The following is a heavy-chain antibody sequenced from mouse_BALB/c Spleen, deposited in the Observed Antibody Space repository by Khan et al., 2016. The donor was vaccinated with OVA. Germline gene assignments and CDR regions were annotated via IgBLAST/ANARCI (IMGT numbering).Heavy chain of an antibody. V-gene: IGHV2-6-5*01. Sequence: QVQLKESGPGLVAPSQSLSITCTVSGFSLTDYGVSWIRQPPGKGLEWLGVIWGGGSTYYNSALKSRLSISKDNSKSQVLLKMSSLQTDDTAMYYCASGVESYYYPLDYWGQGTPVTVSS. J-gene: IGHJ4*01. CDR1: GFSLTDYG. CDR2: IWGGGST. CDR3: ASGVESYYYPLDY.